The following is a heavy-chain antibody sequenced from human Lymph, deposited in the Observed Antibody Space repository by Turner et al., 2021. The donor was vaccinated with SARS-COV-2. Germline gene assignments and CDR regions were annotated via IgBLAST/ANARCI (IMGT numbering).Heavy chain of an antibody. J-gene: IGHJ4*02. Sequence: QVQLVESGGGVVQPGKSRRLSWAASGFTFNNYPMHWVRQAPGKGLEWVAVISYDGSNKYYADSVKGRFTISRDNSKNTLYLQMNSLRAEDTAVYYCARDSSGSGTLDYWGQGTLVTVSS. CDR1: GFTFNNYP. V-gene: IGHV3-30-3*01. CDR2: ISYDGSNK. D-gene: IGHD3-10*01. CDR3: ARDSSGSGTLDY.